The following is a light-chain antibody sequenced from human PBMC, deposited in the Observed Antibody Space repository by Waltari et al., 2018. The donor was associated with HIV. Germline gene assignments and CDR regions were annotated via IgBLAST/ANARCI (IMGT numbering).Light chain of an antibody. CDR3: QQYGSSPRT. Sequence: EIVLTQSPGTLSLSPGESTTFSSRASQSVSSSYLAWYQQKPGQAPRLLIYGASSRATGIPDRFSGSGSGTDFTLTISRLEPEDFAVYFCQQYGSSPRTFGHGTKLEIK. V-gene: IGKV3-20*01. CDR2: GAS. J-gene: IGKJ2*01. CDR1: QSVSSSY.